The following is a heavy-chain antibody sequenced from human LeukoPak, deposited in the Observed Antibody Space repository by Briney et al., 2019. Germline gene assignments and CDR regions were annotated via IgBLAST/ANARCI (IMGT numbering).Heavy chain of an antibody. J-gene: IGHJ4*02. V-gene: IGHV1-18*01. Sequence: ASVKVSCKASGYTFTSYGISWVRQAPGQGREWMGWISAYNGNTNYAQKLQGRVTMTTDTPTSTAYMELRSLRSDDTAVYYCAREAGGYDYVWGSYRLTVDYWGQGTLVTVSS. CDR1: GYTFTSYG. D-gene: IGHD3-16*02. CDR3: AREAGGYDYVWGSYRLTVDY. CDR2: ISAYNGNT.